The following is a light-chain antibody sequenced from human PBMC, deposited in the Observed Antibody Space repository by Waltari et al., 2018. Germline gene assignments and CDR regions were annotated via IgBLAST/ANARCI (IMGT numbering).Light chain of an antibody. CDR3: CSYAGRSTWV. J-gene: IGLJ3*02. Sequence: QSALTQPASVSGSPGPSITLSCPRASTTVGDYTFVSWYQQIPGKAPKVIIYDVTKRPSGVSNRFSGSKSGNSASLSISGLQAEDEAHYYCCSYAGRSTWVFGGGTKVTVL. CDR2: DVT. CDR1: STTVGDYTF. V-gene: IGLV2-23*02.